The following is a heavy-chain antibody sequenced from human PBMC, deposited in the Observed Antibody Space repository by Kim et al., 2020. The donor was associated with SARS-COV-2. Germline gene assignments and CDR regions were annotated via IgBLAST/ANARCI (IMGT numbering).Heavy chain of an antibody. J-gene: IGHJ3*02. D-gene: IGHD4-4*01. CDR2: IYTSGST. V-gene: IGHV4-61*02. CDR1: GGSISSGSYY. CDR3: ASLAPYYSYAFDI. Sequence: SETLSLTCTVSGGSISSGSYYWSWIRQPAGKGLEWIGRIYTSGSTNYNPSLKSRVTISVDTSKNQFSLKLSSVTAADTAVYYCASLAPYYSYAFDIWGQGTMVTVSS.